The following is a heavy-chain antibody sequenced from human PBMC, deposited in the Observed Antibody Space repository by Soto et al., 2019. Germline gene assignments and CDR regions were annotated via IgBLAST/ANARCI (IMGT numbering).Heavy chain of an antibody. Sequence: QVQLVQSGAEVKKPGSSVKVSCKASGGTFSSYAISWVRQAPGQGLEWMGGIIPIFGTANYAQKFQGRVTITADXXTXTXXRELSSLRSEDTAVYYCASGVAVAGIDYYYYGMDVWGQGTTVTVSS. V-gene: IGHV1-69*12. J-gene: IGHJ6*02. CDR1: GGTFSSYA. D-gene: IGHD6-19*01. CDR3: ASGVAVAGIDYYYYGMDV. CDR2: IIPIFGTA.